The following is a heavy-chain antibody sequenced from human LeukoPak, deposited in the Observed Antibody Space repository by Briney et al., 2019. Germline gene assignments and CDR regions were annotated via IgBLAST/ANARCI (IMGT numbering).Heavy chain of an antibody. CDR3: ARCGYYDFWSGYNPATFDY. V-gene: IGHV4-39*01. Sequence: SETLSLTCTVSSVSISSSSYYWGWVRQPPGKGVEGIGSIYYSGSTYYNPSLKSRVTISVDTSKNQFSLKLTSVTAADTAVYYCARCGYYDFWSGYNPATFDYWGQGTLVTVSS. D-gene: IGHD3-3*01. J-gene: IGHJ4*02. CDR1: SVSISSSSYY. CDR2: IYYSGST.